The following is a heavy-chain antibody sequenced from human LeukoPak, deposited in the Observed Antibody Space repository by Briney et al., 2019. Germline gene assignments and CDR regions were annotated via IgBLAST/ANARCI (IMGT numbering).Heavy chain of an antibody. CDR3: ARVTDWSSIWYRWQYYYYMDV. Sequence: ASVKVSCKASGYTFTSYDINWVRQAPGQGLEWMGWMNPNSGNTGYAQKFQGRVTMTRNTSISTAYMELSSLRSEDTAVYYCARVTDWSSIWYRWQYYYYMDVWGKGTTVTVSS. J-gene: IGHJ6*03. CDR2: MNPNSGNT. V-gene: IGHV1-8*01. CDR1: GYTFTSYD. D-gene: IGHD6-13*01.